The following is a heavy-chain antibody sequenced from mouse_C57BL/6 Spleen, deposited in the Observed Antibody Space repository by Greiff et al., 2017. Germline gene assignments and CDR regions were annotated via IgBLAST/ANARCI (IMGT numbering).Heavy chain of an antibody. D-gene: IGHD5-1*01. CDR3: ARSSNYYAMDY. CDR1: GYAFSSSW. Sequence: VQRVESGPELVKPGASVKISCKASGYAFSSSWMNWVKQRPGKGLEWIGRIYPGDGDTNYNGKFKGKATLTADKASSTAYMQLSSLTSEDSAVYFCARSSNYYAMDYWGQGTSVTVSS. V-gene: IGHV1-82*01. J-gene: IGHJ4*01. CDR2: IYPGDGDT.